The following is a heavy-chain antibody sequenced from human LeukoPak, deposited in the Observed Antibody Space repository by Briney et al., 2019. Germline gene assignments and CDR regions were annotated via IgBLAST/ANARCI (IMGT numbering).Heavy chain of an antibody. V-gene: IGHV1-69*06. D-gene: IGHD4-17*01. CDR1: RGTFSSYA. CDR3: ARGNDYGDYVDNYYYYGMDV. J-gene: IGHJ6*04. Sequence: SVKVSRKASRGTFSSYAISWVRQAPGRGVEWMGGIIPIFGTANYAQKFQGRVTITADKSTSTAYMELSSLRSEDTAVYYCARGNDYGDYVDNYYYYGMDVWGKGTTVTVSS. CDR2: IIPIFGTA.